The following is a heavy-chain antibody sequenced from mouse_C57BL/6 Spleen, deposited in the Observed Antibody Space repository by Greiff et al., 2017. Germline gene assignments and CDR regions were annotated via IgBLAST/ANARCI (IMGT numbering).Heavy chain of an antibody. CDR3: ARSRDYYGSSYDAMDD. J-gene: IGHJ4*01. Sequence: QVQLKESGAELVRPGASVTLSCKASGYTFTSYWMHWVKQRPGRGLEWIGRIDPNSGGTKYNEKFKSKATLTVDKPSSTAYMQLSSLTSEDSAVYYCARSRDYYGSSYDAMDDWGQGTSVTVSS. D-gene: IGHD1-1*01. CDR1: GYTFTSYW. CDR2: IDPNSGGT. V-gene: IGHV1-72*01.